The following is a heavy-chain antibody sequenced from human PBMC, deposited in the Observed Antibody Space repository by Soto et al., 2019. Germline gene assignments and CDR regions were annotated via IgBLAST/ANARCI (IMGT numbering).Heavy chain of an antibody. J-gene: IGHJ4*02. CDR2: ISGGGGST. V-gene: IGHV3-23*01. CDR3: AKDRYYDLLSGYYSDPPMGQ. CDR1: GFTFSSYV. Sequence: PGGSLRLSCAASGFTFSSYVMSWVRQAPGKGLEWVSDISGGGGSTYYADSVKGRFTVSRDNSKNMVYLQMNSLRAEDTAIYYCAKDRYYDLLSGYYSDPPMGQWGQGTPVTVSS. D-gene: IGHD3-3*01.